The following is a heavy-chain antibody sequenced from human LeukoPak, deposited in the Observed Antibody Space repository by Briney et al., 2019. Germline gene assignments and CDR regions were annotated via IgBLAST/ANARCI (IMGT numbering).Heavy chain of an antibody. CDR1: GYTFTSYG. J-gene: IGHJ3*02. Sequence: ASVKVSCKASGYTFTSYGISWARQASGQGLEWMGWISAYNGNTNYAQKLQGRVTMTTDTSTSTAYMELRSLKSDDTAVYYCASLKNYYDSSGYLVTDAFDIWGQGTMVTVSS. CDR3: ASLKNYYDSSGYLVTDAFDI. V-gene: IGHV1-18*01. D-gene: IGHD3-22*01. CDR2: ISAYNGNT.